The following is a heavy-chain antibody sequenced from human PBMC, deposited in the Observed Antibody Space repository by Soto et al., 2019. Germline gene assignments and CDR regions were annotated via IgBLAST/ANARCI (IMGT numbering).Heavy chain of an antibody. D-gene: IGHD3-10*01. J-gene: IGHJ6*02. CDR3: ARGGYYYGSGSYVRGPYGMDV. V-gene: IGHV1-8*01. Sequence: GASVKVSCKASGYTFTSYDINWVRQATGQGLEWMGWMNPNSGNTGYAQKFQGRVTMTRNTSISTAYMELSSLRSEDTAVYYCARGGYYYGSGSYVRGPYGMDVWGQGTTVTVYS. CDR2: MNPNSGNT. CDR1: GYTFTSYD.